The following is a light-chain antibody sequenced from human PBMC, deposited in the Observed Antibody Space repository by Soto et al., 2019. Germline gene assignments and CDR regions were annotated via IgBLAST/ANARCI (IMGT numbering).Light chain of an antibody. CDR3: PLWKSNSTYV. CDR1: SSEVGGYNY. CDR2: LVS. J-gene: IGLJ1*01. Sequence: QSALTQPASVSGSPGQSITISCTGTSSEVGGYNYVSWYQQHPDKAPKLMIYLVSNRPSGISDRFSGSKSDNTASLTISGLQAEDEADYYCPLWKSNSTYVFGTGTKLTVL. V-gene: IGLV2-14*01.